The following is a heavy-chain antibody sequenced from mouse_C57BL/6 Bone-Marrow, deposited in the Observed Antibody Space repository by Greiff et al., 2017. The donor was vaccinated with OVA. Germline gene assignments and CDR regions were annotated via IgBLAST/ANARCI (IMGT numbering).Heavy chain of an antibody. V-gene: IGHV1-5*01. Sequence: EVQLQQSGTVLARPGASVKMSCKTSGYTFTSYWMHWVKQRPGQGLEWIGAIYPGNSDTSYNQKFKGKAKLTAVTSASTAYMELSSLTNEDSAVYYCTRSGLTGTLYYFDYWGQGTTLTVSS. CDR2: IYPGNSDT. J-gene: IGHJ2*01. CDR3: TRSGLTGTLYYFDY. CDR1: GYTFTSYW. D-gene: IGHD4-1*01.